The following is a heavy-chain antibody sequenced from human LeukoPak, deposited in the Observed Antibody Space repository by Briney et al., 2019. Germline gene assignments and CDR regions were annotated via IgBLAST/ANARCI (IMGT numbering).Heavy chain of an antibody. CDR1: GGSFSGYY. J-gene: IGHJ5*02. CDR2: INHSGST. V-gene: IGHV4-34*01. CDR3: AGTYYDFWSGYTNWFDP. Sequence: SETLSLTCAVYGGSFSGYYWSWIRQPPGKGLEWIGEINHSGSTNYNPSIKSRVTISVDTSKNQFSLKLSSVTAADTAVYYCAGTYYDFWSGYTNWFDPWGQGTLVTVSS. D-gene: IGHD3-3*01.